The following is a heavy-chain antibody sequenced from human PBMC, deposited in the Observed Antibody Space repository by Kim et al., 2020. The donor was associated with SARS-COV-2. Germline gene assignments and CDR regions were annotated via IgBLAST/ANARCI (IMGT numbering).Heavy chain of an antibody. CDR1: GGSVSGYY. J-gene: IGHJ4*01. D-gene: IGHD3-10*01. CDR3: ARGGRWLWLGEILQFDY. Sequence: SETLSLTCAVYGGSVSGYYWSWIRQPPGKGLEWIGEINHSGSTNYNPSLKSRVTISVDTSKNQFSLRLSSVTAADTAVYYCARGGRWLWLGEILQFDYGG. CDR2: INHSGST. V-gene: IGHV4-34*01.